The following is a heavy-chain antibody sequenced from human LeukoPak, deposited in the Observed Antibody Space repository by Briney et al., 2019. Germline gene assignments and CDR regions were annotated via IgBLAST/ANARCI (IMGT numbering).Heavy chain of an antibody. D-gene: IGHD2-2*03. CDR2: IVVGSGNT. CDR3: ARGGYCSSTSCYGVPSYYYYYYMDV. Sequence: SVKVSCKASGFTFTSSAMQWVRQARGQRLEWIGWIVVGSGNTNYAQKFQERVTITRNTSISTAYMELSSLRSEDTAVYYCARGGYCSSTSCYGVPSYYYYYYMDVWGKGTTVTVSS. CDR1: GFTFTSSA. V-gene: IGHV1-58*02. J-gene: IGHJ6*03.